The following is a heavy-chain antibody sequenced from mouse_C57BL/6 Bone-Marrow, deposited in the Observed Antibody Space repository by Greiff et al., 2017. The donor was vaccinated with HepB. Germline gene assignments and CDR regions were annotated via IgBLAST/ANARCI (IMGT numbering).Heavy chain of an antibody. J-gene: IGHJ2*01. V-gene: IGHV1-15*01. Sequence: VQLVESGAELVRPGASVTLSCKASGYTFTDYEMHWVKQTPVHGLEWIGAIDPETGGTAYNQKFKGKAILTADKSSSTAYMELRSLTSEDSAVYYCTRTGSFDYWGQGTTLTVSS. CDR3: TRTGSFDY. CDR1: GYTFTDYE. CDR2: IDPETGGT. D-gene: IGHD4-1*01.